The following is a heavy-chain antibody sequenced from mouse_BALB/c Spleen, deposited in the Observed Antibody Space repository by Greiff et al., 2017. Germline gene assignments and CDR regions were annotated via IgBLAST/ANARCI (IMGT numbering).Heavy chain of an antibody. V-gene: IGHV1S81*02. CDR1: GYTFTSYY. Sequence: VQLQQSGAELVKPGASVKLSCKASGYTFTSYYMYWVKQRPGQGLEWIGEINPCNGGTNFNEKFKSKATLTVDKSSSTAYMQLNSLTSEDSAVYYCTRSLTGRLYYYAMDYWGQGTSVTVSS. CDR3: TRSLTGRLYYYAMDY. J-gene: IGHJ4*01. CDR2: INPCNGGT. D-gene: IGHD4-1*01.